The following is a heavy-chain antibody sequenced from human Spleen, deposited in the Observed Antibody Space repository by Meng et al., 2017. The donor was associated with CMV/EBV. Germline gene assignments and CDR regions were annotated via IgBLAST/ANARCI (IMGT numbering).Heavy chain of an antibody. CDR2: VSAETGDT. CDR1: GYNFDIYG. Sequence: CKASGYNFDIYGITWVRQPPGQGLEWVGWVSAETGDTNYGQKFQGRVTVTADTFTKTAYMEMRSLRSDDSAIYYCARAGAAVTTNFDFWGQGTLVTVSS. J-gene: IGHJ4*02. V-gene: IGHV1-18*01. D-gene: IGHD4-17*01. CDR3: ARAGAAVTTNFDF.